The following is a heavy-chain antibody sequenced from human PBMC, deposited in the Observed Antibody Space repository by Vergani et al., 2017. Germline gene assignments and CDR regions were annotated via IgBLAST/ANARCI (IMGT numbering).Heavy chain of an antibody. Sequence: EVQLVESGGGLVQPGGSLRLSCAASGFTVSSNYMSWVRQAPGKGLEWVSVIYSGGSTYYADSVKGRFTISRDNAKNSLYLQMNSLRAEDTAVYYCARESPGYCSGGSCYSGEGNFDYWGQGTLVTVSS. CDR2: IYSGGST. J-gene: IGHJ4*02. CDR1: GFTVSSNY. D-gene: IGHD2-15*01. CDR3: ARESPGYCSGGSCYSGEGNFDY. V-gene: IGHV3-66*01.